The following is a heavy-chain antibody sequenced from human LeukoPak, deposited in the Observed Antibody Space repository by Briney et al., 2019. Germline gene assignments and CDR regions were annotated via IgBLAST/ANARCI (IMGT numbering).Heavy chain of an antibody. CDR1: GFTFSSYT. J-gene: IGHJ4*01. V-gene: IGHV3-21*01. Sequence: GGSLRLSCAASGFTFSSYTMNWVRQAPGKGLEWVSSISSGTGYIYYADSVKGRFTISRDNAKSSLYIQMNSLRRAHTAVYLCARDHISGYDSSGYSHFGYWGQGTLVTVSS. CDR3: ARDHISGYDSSGYSHFGY. D-gene: IGHD3-22*01. CDR2: ISSGTGYI.